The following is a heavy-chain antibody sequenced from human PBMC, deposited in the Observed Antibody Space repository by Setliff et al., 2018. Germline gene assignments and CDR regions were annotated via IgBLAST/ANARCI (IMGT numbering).Heavy chain of an antibody. V-gene: IGHV4-61*08. CDR2: IYYSGST. Sequence: SSETLSLTCTVSGGSINSGDYYWTWIRQPPGKTLEWIGYIYYSGSTNYNPSLKSRVTMSLDTSKNQFSLKLNSVTDADTAVYYCATYPRPPYYFPYWGQGALVTVSS. CDR3: ATYPRPPYYFPY. D-gene: IGHD2-21*01. CDR1: GGSINSGDYY. J-gene: IGHJ4*02.